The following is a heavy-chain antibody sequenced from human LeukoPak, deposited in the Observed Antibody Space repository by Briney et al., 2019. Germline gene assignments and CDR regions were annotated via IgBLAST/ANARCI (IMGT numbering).Heavy chain of an antibody. D-gene: IGHD1-26*01. V-gene: IGHV1-2*02. CDR2: INPNSGGT. CDR1: GYTFTDYY. J-gene: IGHJ4*02. CDR3: ARGEGYSGSYRPDY. Sequence: ASVKVSCKASGYTFTDYYMHWVRQAPGQGLEWMGWINPNSGGTNYAQKFQGRVTMTRDTSISTAYMELNRLRSDDTALYYCARGEGYSGSYRPDYWGQGTLVTVSS.